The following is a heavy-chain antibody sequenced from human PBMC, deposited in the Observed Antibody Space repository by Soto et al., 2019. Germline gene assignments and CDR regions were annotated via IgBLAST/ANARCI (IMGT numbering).Heavy chain of an antibody. D-gene: IGHD6-19*01. CDR1: GFTFSSNA. CDR2: ISGSGGST. J-gene: IGHJ4*02. Sequence: PGGALRLSCAASGFTFSSNAMSWVRQAPGKGLEWVSAISGSGGSTYYADSVKGRFTISRDNSKNTLYLQMNSLRAEDTAVYYCAKAYRSGWYLVDYWGQGTLVTVSS. CDR3: AKAYRSGWYLVDY. V-gene: IGHV3-23*01.